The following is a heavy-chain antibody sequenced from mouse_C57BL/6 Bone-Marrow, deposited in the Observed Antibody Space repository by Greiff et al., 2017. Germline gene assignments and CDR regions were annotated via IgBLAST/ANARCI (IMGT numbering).Heavy chain of an antibody. D-gene: IGHD1-1*02. J-gene: IGHJ2*01. CDR2: IYPRSGNT. Sequence: QVQLQQSGAELARPGASVKLSCKASGYTFTSYGVSWVKQRTGQGLEWIGEIYPRSGNTYYNEKFKGKATLTADKSSSTAYMELRSLTSEDSAVYFCARWGWVYYFDYWGQGTTLTVSS. CDR3: ARWGWVYYFDY. CDR1: GYTFTSYG. V-gene: IGHV1-81*01.